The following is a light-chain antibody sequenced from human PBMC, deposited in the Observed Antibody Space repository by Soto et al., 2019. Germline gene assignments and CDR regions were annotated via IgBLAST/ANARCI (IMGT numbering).Light chain of an antibody. CDR3: MQARQTPPT. V-gene: IGKV2-28*01. Sequence: DVVMTQSPLSLPVTPGEPASISCRSSQSLLHANGYNYLDWYLQKPGQSPQLLIYLGSNRASGVPDRFSGGGSGTDFTLKISRVEAEDVGLYYCMQARQTPPTFGQGTKLEIK. CDR1: QSLLHANGYNY. CDR2: LGS. J-gene: IGKJ2*01.